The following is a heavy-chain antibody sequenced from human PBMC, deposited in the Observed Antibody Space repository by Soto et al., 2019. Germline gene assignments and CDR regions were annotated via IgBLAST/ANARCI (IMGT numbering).Heavy chain of an antibody. CDR2: INPNSGGT. CDR1: GYTFTSYY. D-gene: IGHD5-12*01. Sequence: ASVKVSCKASGYTFTSYYMHWVRQAPGQGLEWMGIINPNSGGTNYAQKFQGWVTMTRDTSISTAYMELSRLRSDDTAVYYCAREGRFSGYDLVSNYYYYYGMDVWGQGTTVTVSS. V-gene: IGHV1-2*04. CDR3: AREGRFSGYDLVSNYYYYYGMDV. J-gene: IGHJ6*02.